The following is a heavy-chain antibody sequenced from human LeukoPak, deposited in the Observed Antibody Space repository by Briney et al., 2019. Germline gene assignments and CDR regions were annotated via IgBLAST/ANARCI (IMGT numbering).Heavy chain of an antibody. J-gene: IGHJ6*02. CDR2: IIPIFGTA. D-gene: IGHD3-22*01. CDR3: ARLHYYDSSGYYYYYYGMDV. V-gene: IGHV1-69*13. CDR1: GGTFSSYA. Sequence: GASVKVSCKASGGTFSSYAISWVRQAPGQGLEWMGGIIPIFGTANYAQKFQGRVTITADESTSTAYMELSSLRSEDTAAYYCARLHYYDSSGYYYYYYGMDVWGQGTTVTVSS.